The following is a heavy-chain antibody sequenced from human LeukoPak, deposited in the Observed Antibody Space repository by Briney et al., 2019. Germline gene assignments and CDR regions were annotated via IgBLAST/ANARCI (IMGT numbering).Heavy chain of an antibody. V-gene: IGHV3-23*01. CDR2: ISGSGGST. CDR1: GFTFSSYA. Sequence: GGSLRLSCAASGFTFSSYAMSWGREAPGEGLEWVSAISGSGGSTYYADSVKGRFTISRDNSKNTLYLQMNSLRAEDTAVYYCAKDIGITIFGVVKALDYWGQGTLVTVSS. J-gene: IGHJ4*02. CDR3: AKDIGITIFGVVKALDY. D-gene: IGHD3-3*01.